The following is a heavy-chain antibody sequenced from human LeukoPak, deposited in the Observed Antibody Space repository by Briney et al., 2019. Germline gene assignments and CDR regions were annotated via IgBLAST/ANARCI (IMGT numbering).Heavy chain of an antibody. CDR2: ISAYNGNT. V-gene: IGHV1-18*01. Sequence: ASVKVSCKASGCTFTSYGISWVRQAPGQGLEWMGWISAYNGNTNYAQKLQGRVTMTTDTSTSTAYMELRSLRSDDTAVYYCARMSIAARLVDYWGQGTLVTVSS. D-gene: IGHD6-6*01. CDR3: ARMSIAARLVDY. CDR1: GCTFTSYG. J-gene: IGHJ4*02.